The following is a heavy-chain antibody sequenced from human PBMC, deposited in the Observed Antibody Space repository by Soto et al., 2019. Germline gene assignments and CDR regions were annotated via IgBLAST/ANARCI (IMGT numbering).Heavy chain of an antibody. D-gene: IGHD3-3*01. CDR1: GGSISSGDYY. V-gene: IGHV4-30-4*01. Sequence: PSETLSLSCTVSGGSISSGDYYWSWIRQPPGKGLEWIGYIYYSGSTYYNPSLKSRVTISVDTSKNQFSLKLSSVTAADTAVYYFASVLRFFDYGLDVWGQATTVTVSS. CDR3: ASVLRFFDYGLDV. J-gene: IGHJ6*02. CDR2: IYYSGST.